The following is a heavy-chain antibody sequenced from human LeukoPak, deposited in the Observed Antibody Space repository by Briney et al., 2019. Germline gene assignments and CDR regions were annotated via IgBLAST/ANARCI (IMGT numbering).Heavy chain of an antibody. J-gene: IGHJ6*02. CDR1: GFTFTNAW. D-gene: IGHD2-15*01. Sequence: GGSLRLSCAASGFTFTNAWMSWVRLAPGKGLEWVGRIRNKADGETTVYAAPVKGRFTISRDDSRTTLYLKMNDLKTEDTAVYYCTTGLRYCSGGSCYQYYYYGLDVWGQGTTVTVSS. V-gene: IGHV3-15*01. CDR3: TTGLRYCSGGSCYQYYYYGLDV. CDR2: IRNKADGETT.